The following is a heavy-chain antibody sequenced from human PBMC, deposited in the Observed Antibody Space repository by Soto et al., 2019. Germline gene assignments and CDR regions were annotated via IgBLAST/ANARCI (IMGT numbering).Heavy chain of an antibody. V-gene: IGHV3-21*01. Sequence: GGSLRLSCAASGFTFSSYSMNWVRQAPGKGLEWVSSISSSSSYIYYADSVKGRFTISRDNAKNSLYLQMNSLRAEDTAVYYCARDTNYYDSSGYLGDGMDVWGQGTTVTVSS. D-gene: IGHD3-22*01. CDR2: ISSSSSYI. CDR1: GFTFSSYS. J-gene: IGHJ6*02. CDR3: ARDTNYYDSSGYLGDGMDV.